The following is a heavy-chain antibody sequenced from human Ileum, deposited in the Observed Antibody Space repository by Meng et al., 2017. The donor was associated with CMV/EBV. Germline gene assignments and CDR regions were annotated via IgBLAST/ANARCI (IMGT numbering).Heavy chain of an antibody. J-gene: IGHJ4*02. D-gene: IGHD5-18*01. CDR1: GFTFSNYA. CDR2: ISRGADRA. CDR3: AKVAGMGVYYFDY. V-gene: IGHV3-23*01. Sequence: GGSLRLSCAASGFTFSNYAMGWVRQAPGKGLEWVSVISRGADRAHYADSVKGRFTISRDNSKNTLYLQMNSLRAEDTAVYYCAKVAGMGVYYFDYWGQGTLVTVSS.